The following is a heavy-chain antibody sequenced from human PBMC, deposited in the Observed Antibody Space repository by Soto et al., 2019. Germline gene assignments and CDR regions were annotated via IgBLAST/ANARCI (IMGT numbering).Heavy chain of an antibody. CDR3: GKRDESGGSRGAPFDY. J-gene: IGHJ4*01. CDR1: GFTFSSYA. Sequence: PGGSLRLSCAASGFTFSSYAMTWVRQAPGKGLEWVSAISGSGGNTYYADSVKGRFTISRDNSKNTLFFQMNSLRVEDTAIYYWGKRDESGGSRGAPFDYGGPGTLVPVSP. CDR2: ISGSGGNT. V-gene: IGHV3-23*01. D-gene: IGHD3-22*01.